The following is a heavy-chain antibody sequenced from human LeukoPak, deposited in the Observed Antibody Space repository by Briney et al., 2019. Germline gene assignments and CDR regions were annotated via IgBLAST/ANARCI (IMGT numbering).Heavy chain of an antibody. J-gene: IGHJ4*02. V-gene: IGHV1-2*02. Sequence: ASVKVSCKASGYTFTGQYMHWVRHAPGQGLEWMGWINPNSGGTNYAQKFQGRVTMTRDTSISTAYMELSRLRSDDTAVYYCARESIVGATTLDYWGQGTLVTVSS. D-gene: IGHD1-26*01. CDR1: GYTFTGQY. CDR2: INPNSGGT. CDR3: ARESIVGATTLDY.